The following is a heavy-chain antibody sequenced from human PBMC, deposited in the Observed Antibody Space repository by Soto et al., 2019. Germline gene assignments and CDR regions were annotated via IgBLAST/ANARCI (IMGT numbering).Heavy chain of an antibody. CDR2: IKQDGSEK. CDR3: ARDLYYYDSSGYLESRGAFDI. J-gene: IGHJ3*02. CDR1: GFTFSSYW. D-gene: IGHD3-22*01. V-gene: IGHV3-7*03. Sequence: PGGSLRLSCAASGFTFSSYWMSWVRQAPGKGLEWVANIKQDGSEKYYVDSVKGRSTISRDNAKNSLYLQMNSLRAEDTAVYYCARDLYYYDSSGYLESRGAFDIWGQGTMVTVSS.